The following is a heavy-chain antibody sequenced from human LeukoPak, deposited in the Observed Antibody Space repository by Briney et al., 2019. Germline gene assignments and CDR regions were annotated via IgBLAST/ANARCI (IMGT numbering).Heavy chain of an antibody. J-gene: IGHJ3*01. CDR1: GGSLTDYH. D-gene: IGHD3/OR15-3a*01. Sequence: SETLSLTCVVSGGSLTDYHWNWIRQSPGKGLEWIGEISHSGSITYNPSLKGRLTMSVDTSKNQFSLKLRSVTVADTAVYYCARGLIWHFLLDSRRDSFDVWGQGTAITVSS. V-gene: IGHV4-34*01. CDR3: ARGLIWHFLLDSRRDSFDV. CDR2: ISHSGSI.